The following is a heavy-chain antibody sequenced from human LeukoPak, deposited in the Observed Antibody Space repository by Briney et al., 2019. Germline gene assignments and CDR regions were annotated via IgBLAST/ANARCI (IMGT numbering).Heavy chain of an antibody. CDR3: ARISLFGTEKYYFDY. V-gene: IGHV1-69*13. CDR2: IIPIFGTA. D-gene: IGHD3-10*01. J-gene: IGHJ4*02. Sequence: SLTVSCRASGGTFSIYALSWVRQAPGQGLEWMRGIIPIFGTANYAQKFRGRVTITADESTSTAYMELSSLRSEDTAVYYCARISLFGTEKYYFDYRGQGTLVTVSS. CDR1: GGTFSIYA.